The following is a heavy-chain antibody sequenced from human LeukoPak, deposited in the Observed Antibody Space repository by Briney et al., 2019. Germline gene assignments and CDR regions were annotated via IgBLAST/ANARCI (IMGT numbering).Heavy chain of an antibody. Sequence: GGSLRLSCAASGFTFSNYALSWVRQAPGKGLEWVSTSSGNGGSASYTYYADSVKGRFTISRDDAKKTLYLQMNSLRAEDTAVYYCLTIVESVASDIWGQGTMVTVSS. CDR1: GFTFSNYA. J-gene: IGHJ3*02. CDR3: LTIVESVASDI. V-gene: IGHV3-23*01. D-gene: IGHD1-26*01. CDR2: SSGNGGSASYT.